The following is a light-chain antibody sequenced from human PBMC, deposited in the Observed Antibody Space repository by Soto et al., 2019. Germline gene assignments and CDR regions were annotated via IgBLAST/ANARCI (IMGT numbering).Light chain of an antibody. CDR3: VLYMGSGIWV. J-gene: IGLJ3*02. CDR2: STN. Sequence: QTVVTQEPSLSVSPGGTVTLTCGLSSGSVSAYDYPSWYQQTPGQAPRTLIYSTNSRSSGVPDRFSGSILGNQAALTITGAQADDESDYYCVLYMGSGIWVFGGGTKLTVL. V-gene: IGLV8-61*01. CDR1: SGSVSAYDY.